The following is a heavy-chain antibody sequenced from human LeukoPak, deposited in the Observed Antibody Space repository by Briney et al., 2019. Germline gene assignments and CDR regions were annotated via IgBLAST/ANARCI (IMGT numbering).Heavy chain of an antibody. CDR1: GFILGDYG. Sequence: GGSLRLSCTASGFILGDYGMRLGRQAAGNGQGGVGFSRSKAYGGTTEYAASVKGRFTISRDDSKRIAYLQMNSVQTEDRAVYYCTRATVVFWSGYPAYWGQGTLVTVSS. CDR2: SRSKAYGGTT. D-gene: IGHD3-3*01. J-gene: IGHJ4*02. CDR3: TRATVVFWSGYPAY. V-gene: IGHV3-49*04.